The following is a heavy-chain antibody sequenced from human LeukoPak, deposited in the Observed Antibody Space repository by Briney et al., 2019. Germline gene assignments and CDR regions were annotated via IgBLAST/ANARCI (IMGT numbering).Heavy chain of an antibody. CDR3: ARDRNGDGFAYFDY. J-gene: IGHJ4*02. CDR1: GYTFTDYH. CDR2: INPSGGST. Sequence: ASVKVSCKASGYTFTDYHMHWVRQAPGQGLEWMGIINPSGGSTTYAEKFQGRVTMTRDTSTSTVYMELTSLRSEDTAVYYCARDRNGDGFAYFDYWGQGTLVTVSS. V-gene: IGHV1-46*01. D-gene: IGHD5-24*01.